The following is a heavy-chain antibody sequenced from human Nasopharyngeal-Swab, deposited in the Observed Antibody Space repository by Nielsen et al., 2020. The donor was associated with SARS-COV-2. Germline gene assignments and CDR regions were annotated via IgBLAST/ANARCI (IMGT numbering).Heavy chain of an antibody. J-gene: IGHJ3*02. CDR1: GFPFSNHY. V-gene: IGHV3-7*04. D-gene: IGHD2-21*02. CDR3: ARESVVTGMDDAPDI. Sequence: GGSLRLSCAASGFPFSNHYMTWVRQPPGKGLEWVANIRQDAREQFYVDSVKGRFTISRDNAKNSVFLQMNSLRSEDTAVYYYARESVVTGMDDAPDIWGRGTMVTVSS. CDR2: IRQDAREQ.